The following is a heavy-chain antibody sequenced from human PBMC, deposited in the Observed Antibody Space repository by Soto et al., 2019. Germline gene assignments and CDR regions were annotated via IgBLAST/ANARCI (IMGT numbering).Heavy chain of an antibody. J-gene: IGHJ4*02. D-gene: IGHD3-3*01. CDR2: ISAYSGNT. V-gene: IGHV1-18*01. CDR1: GYTFTSYG. CDR3: ARGSITIFGVVIVLFDY. Sequence: ASVKVSCKASGYTFTSYGISWVRQAPGQGLEWMGWISAYSGNTNYAQKLQGRVTMTRDTSISTAYMELSRLRSDDTAVYYCARGSITIFGVVIVLFDYWGQGTLVTVSS.